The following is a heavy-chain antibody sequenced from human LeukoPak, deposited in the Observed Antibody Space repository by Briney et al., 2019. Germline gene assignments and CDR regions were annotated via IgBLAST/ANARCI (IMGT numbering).Heavy chain of an antibody. CDR2: INPNSGGT. V-gene: IGHV1-2*02. Sequence: GASVKVSCKASGYTFTGYYMHWVRQAPGQGLEWMGWINPNSGGTNYAQKFQGRVTMTRDTSISTAYMELSRLRSDDTAVYYCARDLVEMATINWIFDPWGQGTLVTVSS. CDR3: ARDLVEMATINWIFDP. J-gene: IGHJ5*02. D-gene: IGHD5-12*01. CDR1: GYTFTGYY.